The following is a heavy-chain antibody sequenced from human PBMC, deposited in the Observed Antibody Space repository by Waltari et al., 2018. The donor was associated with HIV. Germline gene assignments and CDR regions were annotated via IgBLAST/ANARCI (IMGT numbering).Heavy chain of an antibody. CDR1: GDSMKSHY. D-gene: IGHD5-12*01. Sequence: VQLRESGPRLVKPSETVSLVCNVSGDSMKSHYWHWIRQSPEQGLEWIGYFYYSGSSNNNSGRSTYNSALQSRVTSSGARSKNQGSLRLRAVTAADTGVYFCARGNCHLGSCLLVAFPFDFWGQGIPVVVSS. V-gene: IGHV4-59*11. CDR2: FYYSGSS. CDR3: ARGNCHLGSCLLVAFPFDF. J-gene: IGHJ3*01.